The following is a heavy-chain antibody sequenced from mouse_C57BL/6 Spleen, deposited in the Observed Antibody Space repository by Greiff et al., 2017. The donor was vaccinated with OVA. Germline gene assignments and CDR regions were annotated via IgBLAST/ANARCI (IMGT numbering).Heavy chain of an antibody. D-gene: IGHD3-2*02. CDR1: GYAFSSSW. CDR3: ARLGVTAQATFAY. V-gene: IGHV1-82*01. Sequence: VQRVESGPELVKPGASVKISCKASGYAFSSSWMNWVKQRPGKGLEWIGRIYPGDGDTNYNGKFKGKATLTADKSSSTAYMQLSSLTSEDSAVYFCARLGVTAQATFAYWGQGTLVTVSA. CDR2: IYPGDGDT. J-gene: IGHJ3*01.